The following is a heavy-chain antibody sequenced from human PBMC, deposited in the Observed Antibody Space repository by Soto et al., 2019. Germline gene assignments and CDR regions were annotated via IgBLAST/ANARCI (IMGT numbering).Heavy chain of an antibody. V-gene: IGHV3-53*01. CDR1: GFTFSSYA. CDR2: IYSGGST. CDR3: ARDPETGWFDP. J-gene: IGHJ5*02. Sequence: GGSLRLSCAASGFTFSSYAMSWVRQAPGKGLEWVSVIYSGGSTYYADSVKGRFTISRDNSKNTLYLQMNSLRAEDTAVYYCARDPETGWFDPWGQGTLVTVSS. D-gene: IGHD1-1*01.